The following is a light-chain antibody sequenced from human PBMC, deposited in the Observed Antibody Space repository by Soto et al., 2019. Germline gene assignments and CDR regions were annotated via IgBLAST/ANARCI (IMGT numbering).Light chain of an antibody. Sequence: EIVLTQSPGTLSLSPGERATLSCRASQSVSSSYLAWYQQKPGQAPRLLIYGASSRATGIPDRFSGRGSGTDFTLTISRLEPGDFAVYYCQQYGSSPQTFGQGTKVEIK. CDR3: QQYGSSPQT. CDR1: QSVSSSY. J-gene: IGKJ1*01. CDR2: GAS. V-gene: IGKV3-20*01.